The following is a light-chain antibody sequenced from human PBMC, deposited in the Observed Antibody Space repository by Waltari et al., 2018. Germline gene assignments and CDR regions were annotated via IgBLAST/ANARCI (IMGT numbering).Light chain of an antibody. J-gene: IGKJ5*01. Sequence: ETVMTQSPATLSGYPGERATSSCRASQRIKNKFAWYQQKGGQAPRLLLFDASTRATGISARFSGSGYGTEFTLTISSLQSEDFAVYYCQQYDNWPLTFGQGTRLDIK. CDR2: DAS. CDR3: QQYDNWPLT. CDR1: QRIKNK. V-gene: IGKV3-15*01.